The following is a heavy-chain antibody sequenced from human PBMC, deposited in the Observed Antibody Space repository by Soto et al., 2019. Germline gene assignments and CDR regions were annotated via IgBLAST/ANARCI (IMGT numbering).Heavy chain of an antibody. CDR1: GFTFSSYG. V-gene: IGHV3-30*03. Sequence: GGSLRLSCAASGFTFSSYGMHWVRQAPGKGLEWVAVISCNGGNTYYADSVKGRFTISRDNSKNPLYLQMNSLRAEDTALYYCARGTGTTHYYYGMDVWGQGTTVTVSS. CDR3: ARGTGTTHYYYGMDV. D-gene: IGHD1-7*01. CDR2: ISCNGGNT. J-gene: IGHJ6*02.